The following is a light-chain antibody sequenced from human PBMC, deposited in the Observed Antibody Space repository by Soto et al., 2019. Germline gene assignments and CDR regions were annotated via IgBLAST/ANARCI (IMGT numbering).Light chain of an antibody. V-gene: IGLV3-21*02. CDR3: QVWDSRSDHFV. CDR1: DIGSKS. CDR2: DDN. J-gene: IGLJ1*01. Sequence: SYELTQPHSLSVAPGQTARITFEGNDIGSKSVHWYQHKPGRAPVLVVYDDNDRPSGIPELFSGSTSGDTATLTISGVEAGDEADYYCQVWDSRSDHFVFGTGTKVTVL.